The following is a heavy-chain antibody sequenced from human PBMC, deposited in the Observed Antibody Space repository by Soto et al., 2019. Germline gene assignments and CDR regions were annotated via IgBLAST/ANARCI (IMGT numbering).Heavy chain of an antibody. V-gene: IGHV3-74*01. CDR1: GFIFKMYW. CDR3: TRGPRPISTGTGDY. CDR2: IYNDGTYS. D-gene: IGHD3-10*01. J-gene: IGHJ4*02. Sequence: AGGSLRLSCAASGFIFKMYWMHWVRQSPGKGLVWISRIYNDGTYSDYADSVRGRFTISRDNVNDTLYLQMNNLRAEDSGLYYCTRGPRPISTGTGDYWGQGTQVTVSS.